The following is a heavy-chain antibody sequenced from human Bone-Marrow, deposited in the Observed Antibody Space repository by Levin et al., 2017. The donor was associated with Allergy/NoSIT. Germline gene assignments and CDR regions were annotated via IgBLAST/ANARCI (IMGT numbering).Heavy chain of an antibody. V-gene: IGHV3-9*01. D-gene: IGHD3-10*01. CDR1: GFTFDDYA. Sequence: QPGGSLRLSCAASGFTFDDYAMHWVRQAPGKGLEWVSGISWNSGSIGYADSVKGRFTISRDNAKNSLYLQMNSLRAEDTALYYCAKNQRERMVRGKSDAFDIWGQGTMVTVSS. CDR3: AKNQRERMVRGKSDAFDI. J-gene: IGHJ3*02. CDR2: ISWNSGSI.